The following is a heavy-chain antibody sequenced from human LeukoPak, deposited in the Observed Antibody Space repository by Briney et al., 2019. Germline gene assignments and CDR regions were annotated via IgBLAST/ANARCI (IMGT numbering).Heavy chain of an antibody. CDR2: IINSGGST. Sequence: GGSLRLSCAASGFTFSNYAMSWVRQAPGKGLEWVSGIINSGGSTYYADSVKGRFTISRDNSKNTLHLQMSSLRAENTAVYYCAKDQRSSPRGGMDVWGQGTTVTVSS. J-gene: IGHJ6*02. CDR1: GFTFSNYA. V-gene: IGHV3-23*01. D-gene: IGHD6-13*01. CDR3: AKDQRSSPRGGMDV.